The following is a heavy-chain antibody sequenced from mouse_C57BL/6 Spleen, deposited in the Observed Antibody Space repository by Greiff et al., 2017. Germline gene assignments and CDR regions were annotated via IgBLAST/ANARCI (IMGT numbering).Heavy chain of an antibody. V-gene: IGHV1-69*01. CDR2: IDPSDSYT. Sequence: QVQLQQPGAELVMPGASVKLSCKASGYTFTSYWMHWVKQRPGQGLEWIGEIDPSDSYTNYNQKFKGKSTLTVDKSSSTAYMQRSSLTSEDSAVYYCARKGELYGGGDVWGTGTTVTVSS. CDR1: GYTFTSYW. CDR3: ARKGELYGGGDV. D-gene: IGHD1-1*01. J-gene: IGHJ1*03.